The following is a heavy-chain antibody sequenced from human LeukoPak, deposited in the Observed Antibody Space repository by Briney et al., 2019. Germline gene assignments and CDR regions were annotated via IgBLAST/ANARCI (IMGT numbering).Heavy chain of an antibody. D-gene: IGHD5-24*01. CDR1: GYTFTSYG. J-gene: IGHJ4*02. V-gene: IGHV1-18*01. CDR2: ISTYNGNT. CDR3: ARDRADGYTRISGFY. Sequence: GASVKVSCKASGYTFTSYGISWVRQAPGQGLEWMGWISTYNGNTNYAQKFQDRVTMTTDTSTSTVYMELKSLRSDDTAVYYCARDRADGYTRISGFYWGQGTLVTVSS.